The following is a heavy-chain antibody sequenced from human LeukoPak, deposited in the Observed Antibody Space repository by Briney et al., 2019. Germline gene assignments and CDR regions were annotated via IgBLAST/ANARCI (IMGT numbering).Heavy chain of an antibody. D-gene: IGHD6-13*01. Sequence: GGSLRLSCAASGFTFSTYVINWVRQAPGKGLEWLSSITSSSRYIWYADSVKGRFTISRDNPKNSVYLQMDSLRADDTAVYFCARGGDSSTWDFAYWGQGTLVTVSS. CDR2: ITSSSRYI. J-gene: IGHJ4*02. CDR3: ARGGDSSTWDFAY. V-gene: IGHV3-21*01. CDR1: GFTFSTYV.